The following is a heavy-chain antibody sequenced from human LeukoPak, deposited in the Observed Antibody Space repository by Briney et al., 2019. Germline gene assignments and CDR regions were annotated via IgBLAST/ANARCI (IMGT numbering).Heavy chain of an antibody. J-gene: IGHJ4*02. V-gene: IGHV1-2*02. CDR2: INPNSGGT. D-gene: IGHD2-15*01. CDR3: ARGYCSGGSCLDY. Sequence: ASVKVSCKASGYTFTGYYMHWVRQAPGQGLEWMGWINPNSGGTNYAQKFQGRVTMTRDTPISTAYMELSRLRSDDTAVYYCARGYCSGGSCLDYWGQGTLVTVSS. CDR1: GYTFTGYY.